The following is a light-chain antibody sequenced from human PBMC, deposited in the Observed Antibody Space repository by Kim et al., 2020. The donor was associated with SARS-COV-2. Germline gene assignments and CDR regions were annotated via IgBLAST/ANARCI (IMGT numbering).Light chain of an antibody. V-gene: IGLV6-57*03. J-gene: IGLJ2*01. CDR3: QSYDGSNMV. CDR1: RCSSDDNY. CDR2: EDD. Sequence: GKTVTIPRTRGRCSSDDNYVQWYERRPGGVPTAVIYEDDQRPSGVSDRFSGSIDNSSNSASLTISGRKTEDEADYYCQSYDGSNMVFGGGTQLTVL.